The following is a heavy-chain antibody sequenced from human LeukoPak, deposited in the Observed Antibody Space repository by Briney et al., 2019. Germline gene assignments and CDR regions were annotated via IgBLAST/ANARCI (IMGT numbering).Heavy chain of an antibody. D-gene: IGHD6-13*01. Sequence: SETLSLTCAVYGGSFSGYYWSWIRQPPGKGLEWIGEINHSGSTNYNPSLKSRVTISVDTSKNQFSLKLSSVTAADTAVYYCATPQRGIAAAVDYWGQGTLVTVSS. CDR3: ATPQRGIAAAVDY. CDR1: GGSFSGYY. J-gene: IGHJ4*02. V-gene: IGHV4-34*01. CDR2: INHSGST.